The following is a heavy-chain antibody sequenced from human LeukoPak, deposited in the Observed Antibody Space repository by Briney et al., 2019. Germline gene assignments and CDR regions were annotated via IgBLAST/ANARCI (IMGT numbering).Heavy chain of an antibody. CDR3: ARETAYAFDI. V-gene: IGHV3-48*01. CDR1: GFSFSGYS. Sequence: GGSLRLSCAASGFSFSGYSMNWVRQAPGKGLEWVSYISSSSSTISYADSVRGRFTISRDNAKNPLYLQMNSLRAEDTAVYYCARETAYAFDIWGQGTMVTVSS. J-gene: IGHJ3*02. CDR2: ISSSSSTI.